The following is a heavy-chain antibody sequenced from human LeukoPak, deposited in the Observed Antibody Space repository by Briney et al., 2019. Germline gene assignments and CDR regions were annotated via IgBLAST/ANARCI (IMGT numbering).Heavy chain of an antibody. CDR1: GYSISSGYY. CDR3: ARRGYCSGGACYSFDY. Sequence: SETLSLTCAVSGYSISSGYYWGWIRQPPGKGLEWIGSIYHSGSTYYNPSLKSRVTISVDTSKNQFSLKLSSVTAADAAVYYCARRGYCSGGACYSFDYWGQGTLVTVSS. J-gene: IGHJ4*02. D-gene: IGHD2-15*01. V-gene: IGHV4-38-2*01. CDR2: IYHSGST.